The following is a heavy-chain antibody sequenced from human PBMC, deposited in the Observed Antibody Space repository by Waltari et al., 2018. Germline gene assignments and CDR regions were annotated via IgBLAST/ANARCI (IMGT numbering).Heavy chain of an antibody. CDR1: GFTCNSCA. CDR3: AKAHWDYGNYYYYYMDG. V-gene: IGHV3-23*04. Sequence: EVQLVASGGGLVQPGGSLRLSCAASGFTCNSCAMNWVRQAPGEGPEWVSTISGNGVSRYYADSVEGRFTISRDNSRNTVYLQMSSLRAEDTAIYYCAKAHWDYGNYYYYYMDGWGNGTTVIVSS. D-gene: IGHD1-7*01. CDR2: ISGNGVSR. J-gene: IGHJ6*03.